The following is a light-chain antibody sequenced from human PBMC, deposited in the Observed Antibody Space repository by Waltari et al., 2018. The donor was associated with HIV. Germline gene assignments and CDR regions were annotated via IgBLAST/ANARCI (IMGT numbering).Light chain of an antibody. J-gene: IGLJ1*01. Sequence: QSVLTQPPSVSGATGQRVTISCTRSSSNIGAGYDVHWYQQLPGTAPKLLLYGTSNRPSGVPDRFSGSKASTSASLAITGLQAEDEADYYCQSYDSSLSGNVFGTGAKVTVL. CDR1: SSNIGAGYD. CDR3: QSYDSSLSGNV. V-gene: IGLV1-40*01. CDR2: GTS.